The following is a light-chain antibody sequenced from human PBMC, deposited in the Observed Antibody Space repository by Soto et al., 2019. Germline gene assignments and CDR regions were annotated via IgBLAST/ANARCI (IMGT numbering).Light chain of an antibody. CDR3: ASWDDSLYGVYV. CDR2: RDN. CDR1: SSNIGSNY. J-gene: IGLJ1*01. Sequence: QSVLTQPPSASGNPGQRVTISCSGSSSNIGSNYVYWYLQLPGTAPKLLIYRDNQRPSGVPERFSGSKSGTSASLAISGLRSEDEAGYYCASWDDSLYGVYVFGTGTKRTV. V-gene: IGLV1-47*01.